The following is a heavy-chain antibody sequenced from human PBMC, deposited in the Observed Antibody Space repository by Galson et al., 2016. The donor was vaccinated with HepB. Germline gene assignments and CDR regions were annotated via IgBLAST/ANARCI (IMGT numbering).Heavy chain of an antibody. J-gene: IGHJ6*02. Sequence: SVKVSCKASGYTFTTYAMYWVRQAPGQRLEWMGWINAANGDTKYSQKLQGRGTITWDASANTAYMELSSLRAEDTAVYYCARGHIVATVDYYYYGLDVWGQGTTVTVSS. CDR1: GYTFTTYA. CDR3: ARGHIVATVDYYYYGLDV. D-gene: IGHD5-12*01. V-gene: IGHV1-3*01. CDR2: INAANGDT.